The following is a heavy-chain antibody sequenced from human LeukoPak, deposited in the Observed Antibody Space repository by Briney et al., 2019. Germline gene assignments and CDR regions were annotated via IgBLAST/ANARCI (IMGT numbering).Heavy chain of an antibody. CDR1: GGSFSGYY. V-gene: IGHV4-34*01. D-gene: IGHD3-3*01. Sequence: SETLSLTCAVYGGSFSGYYWSWIRQPPGKGLEWIGEINHSGSTNYNPSLKSRVTISVDTSKNQFSLKLSSVTAADTAVYYCARGQGRRRFLEWLSYWFDPWGQGTLVTVSS. CDR3: ARGQGRRRFLEWLSYWFDP. J-gene: IGHJ5*02. CDR2: INHSGST.